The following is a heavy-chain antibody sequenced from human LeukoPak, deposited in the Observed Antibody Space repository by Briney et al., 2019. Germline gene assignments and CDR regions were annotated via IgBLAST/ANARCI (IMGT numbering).Heavy chain of an antibody. J-gene: IGHJ3*02. CDR2: IYYSGST. Sequence: SSETLSLTCTVSGGSISSYYWSWIRQPPGKGLEWIGYIYYSGSTNYNPSLKSRVTISVDTSKNQFSLKLSSVTAADTAVYYCATRVFREDDAFDIWGQGTMVTVSS. CDR1: GGSISSYY. V-gene: IGHV4-59*01. D-gene: IGHD3-10*01. CDR3: ATRVFREDDAFDI.